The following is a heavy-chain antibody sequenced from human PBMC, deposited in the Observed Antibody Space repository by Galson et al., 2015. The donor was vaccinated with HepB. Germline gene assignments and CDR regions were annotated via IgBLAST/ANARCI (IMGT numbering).Heavy chain of an antibody. J-gene: IGHJ5*02. V-gene: IGHV1-69*02. CDR1: GGTFSRYT. CDR3: ARGTGSGTYTWFDL. Sequence: SVKVSCKAAGGTFSRYTISWARQAPGQGLEWMGRILPMFGIANYAQTFQGKVTITADKTTNTVYMALSSLRSEDTAVYYCARGTGSGTYTWFDLWGQGTLVTVSS. D-gene: IGHD3-10*01. CDR2: ILPMFGIA.